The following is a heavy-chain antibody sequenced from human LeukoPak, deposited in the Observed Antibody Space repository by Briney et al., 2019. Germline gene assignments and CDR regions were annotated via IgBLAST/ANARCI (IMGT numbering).Heavy chain of an antibody. CDR1: GGSISSGSYY. Sequence: PSETLSLTCTVSGGSISSGSYYWSWIRQPAGKGLEWIGRIHTRGSTNYNPSLKSRVTISVDTSKNQFSLKLSSVTAADTAMYYCARDRGIMTTFGGVIAKGAHYWGQGTLVTVSS. J-gene: IGHJ4*02. D-gene: IGHD3-16*02. CDR2: IHTRGST. CDR3: ARDRGIMTTFGGVIAKGAHY. V-gene: IGHV4-61*02.